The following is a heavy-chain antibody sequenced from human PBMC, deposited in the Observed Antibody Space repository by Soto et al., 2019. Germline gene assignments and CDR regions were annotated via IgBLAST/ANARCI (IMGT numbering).Heavy chain of an antibody. CDR1: GGSISSYY. D-gene: IGHD6-13*01. CDR3: ARDASSWYSGYYYGMDV. V-gene: IGHV4-59*01. Sequence: PSETLSLTCTVSGGSISSYYWSWIRQPPGKGLEWIGYIYYSGSTNYNPSLKSRVTISVDTSKNQFSLKLSSVTAADTAVYYCARDASSWYSGYYYGMDVWGQGTTVTVSS. J-gene: IGHJ6*02. CDR2: IYYSGST.